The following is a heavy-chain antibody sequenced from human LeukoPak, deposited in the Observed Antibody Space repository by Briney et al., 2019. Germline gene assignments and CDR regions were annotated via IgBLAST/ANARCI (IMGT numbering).Heavy chain of an antibody. CDR2: ISVGGGGT. D-gene: IGHD6-13*01. Sequence: HPGGSLRLSCAASGFTFSSYAMSWVRQAPGKGLELVSVISVGGGGTTYADSVKGRFTISRDNSKNTLYLQMNSLRAEDTAVYYCAGSSSWYYFKYWGQGTLVTVSS. CDR1: GFTFSSYA. J-gene: IGHJ4*02. V-gene: IGHV3-23*01. CDR3: AGSSSWYYFKY.